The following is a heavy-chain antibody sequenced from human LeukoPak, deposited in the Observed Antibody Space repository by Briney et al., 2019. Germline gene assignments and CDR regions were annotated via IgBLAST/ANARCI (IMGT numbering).Heavy chain of an antibody. D-gene: IGHD2-2*01. CDR3: ASRAGDCSSTSCYGVAFDI. V-gene: IGHV1-24*01. CDR1: GYTLTELS. CDR2: FDPEDGET. J-gene: IGHJ3*02. Sequence: ASVKVSCKVSGYTLTELSMHWVRQAPGKGLEWMGGFDPEDGETIYAQKFQGRVTMTEDTSTDTAYMELSSLRSEDTAVYYCASRAGDCSSTSCYGVAFDIWGQGTMVTVSS.